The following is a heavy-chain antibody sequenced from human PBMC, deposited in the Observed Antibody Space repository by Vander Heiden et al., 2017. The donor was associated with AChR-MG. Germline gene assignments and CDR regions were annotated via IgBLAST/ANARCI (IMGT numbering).Heavy chain of an antibody. CDR1: GFTFSSYG. Sequence: QVQLVESGGGVVQPGRSLRLSCAASGFTFSSYGMPWVRQAPGKGLEWVAVIWYDGSNKYYADSVKGRFTISRDNSKNTLYLQMNSLRAEDTAVYYCARDQGWYRSLGFDYWGQGTLVTVSS. CDR2: IWYDGSNK. V-gene: IGHV3-33*01. J-gene: IGHJ4*02. CDR3: ARDQGWYRSLGFDY. D-gene: IGHD6-19*01.